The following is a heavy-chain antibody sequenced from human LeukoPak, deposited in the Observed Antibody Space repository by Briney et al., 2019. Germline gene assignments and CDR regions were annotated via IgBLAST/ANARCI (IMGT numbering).Heavy chain of an antibody. CDR3: ARAPPGGAFGGVIVN. V-gene: IGHV3-33*08. D-gene: IGHD3-16*02. CDR2: IWYDGSNK. CDR1: GFTFSSYG. Sequence: GGSLRLSCAASGFTFSSYGMHWVRQAPGKGLEWVAVIWYDGSNKYYADSVKGRFTISRDNSKNTLYLQMNSLRAEDTAVYYCARAPPGGAFGGVIVNWGQGTLVTVSS. J-gene: IGHJ4*02.